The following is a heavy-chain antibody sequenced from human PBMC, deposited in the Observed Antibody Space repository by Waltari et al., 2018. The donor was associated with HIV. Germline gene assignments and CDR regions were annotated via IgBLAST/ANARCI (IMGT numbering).Heavy chain of an antibody. Sequence: EVQLLESGGGLVQPGGSLRLSCAASGFTFSSYAMSWVRQAPGKGLEWVSAISGSGGSTYYADSVKGRFTISRDNSKNTLYLQMNSLRAEDTAVYYCAKDYDPPQYSSSWSRLEYFDYWGQGTLVTVSS. CDR3: AKDYDPPQYSSSWSRLEYFDY. D-gene: IGHD6-13*01. CDR1: GFTFSSYA. V-gene: IGHV3-23*01. J-gene: IGHJ4*02. CDR2: ISGSGGST.